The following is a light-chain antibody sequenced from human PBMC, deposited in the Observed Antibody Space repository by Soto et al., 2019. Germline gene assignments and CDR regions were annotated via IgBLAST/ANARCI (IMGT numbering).Light chain of an antibody. CDR1: RSVVGSYNL. CDR2: EDS. J-gene: IGLJ2*01. CDR3: CSYAGSSSWV. V-gene: IGLV2-23*01. Sequence: QSALTQPASVSGSPGQSITISCTGTRSVVGSYNLVSWYQHHRGKAPKVIIYEDSKRPSGASNRFSGSKSGNTASLTISGLQAEDEADYYCCSYAGSSSWVFGGGTKVTVL.